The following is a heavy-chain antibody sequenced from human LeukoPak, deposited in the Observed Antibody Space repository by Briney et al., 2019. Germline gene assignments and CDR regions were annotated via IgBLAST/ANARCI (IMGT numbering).Heavy chain of an antibody. V-gene: IGHV3-30*18. CDR1: GFTFSSYG. Sequence: PGGSLRLSCAASGFTFSSYGMHWVRQAPGKGLEWVAVISYDGSNKYYADSVKGRFTISRDNSKNTLYLQMNSLRAEDTAVYYCAKDVKQLGYYYYYMDVWGKGTTVTVSS. D-gene: IGHD6-6*01. CDR2: ISYDGSNK. CDR3: AKDVKQLGYYYYYMDV. J-gene: IGHJ6*03.